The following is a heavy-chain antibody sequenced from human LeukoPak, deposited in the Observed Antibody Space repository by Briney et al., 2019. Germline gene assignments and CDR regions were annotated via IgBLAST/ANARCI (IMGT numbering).Heavy chain of an antibody. D-gene: IGHD4-17*01. CDR1: GGSISSYY. Sequence: SETLSLTCTVSGGSISSYYWSWIRQPPGKGLEWIGYIYYSGSTNYNPSLKSRVTISVDTSKNQFSLKLSSVTAADTAVYYCARTLLHDYGDYYFDYWGQGTLVTASS. CDR2: IYYSGST. CDR3: ARTLLHDYGDYYFDY. V-gene: IGHV4-59*01. J-gene: IGHJ4*02.